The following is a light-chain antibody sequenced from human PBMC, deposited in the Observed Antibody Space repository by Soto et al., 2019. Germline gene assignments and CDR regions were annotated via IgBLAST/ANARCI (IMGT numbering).Light chain of an antibody. J-gene: IGKJ4*01. CDR2: DAS. V-gene: IGKV3-11*01. CDR3: QQRSNWPPVT. CDR1: QSINRH. Sequence: EIVLTQSPATLSLSPGERATLSCRASQSINRHLAWYRQKPGQAPRLLIYDASNRATGIPARFSGSGSGTDFTRTISSLEPEDFGVYYCQQRSNWPPVTFGGGTKVEIK.